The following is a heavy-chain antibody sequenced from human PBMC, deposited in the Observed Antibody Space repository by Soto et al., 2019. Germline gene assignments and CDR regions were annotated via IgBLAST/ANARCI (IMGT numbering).Heavy chain of an antibody. D-gene: IGHD3-16*01. CDR1: GFIFEDFA. CDR2: INWNGVNK. CDR3: AKDVDRLGELWGYFQN. J-gene: IGHJ1*01. Sequence: EVQLVESGGGLEQPGRSLRLSCTVSGFIFEDFAMHWVRQAPGQGLEGVSGINWNGVNKGYAESVLGRFTISRDNAKKALYLDMNSLRPEDTALYFCAKDVDRLGELWGYFQNWGQGNLVTVSS. V-gene: IGHV3-9*01.